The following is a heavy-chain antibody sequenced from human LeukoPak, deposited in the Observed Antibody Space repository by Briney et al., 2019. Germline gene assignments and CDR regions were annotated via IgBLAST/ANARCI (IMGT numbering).Heavy chain of an antibody. V-gene: IGHV3-48*01. CDR3: ARDLGATIFDFDY. CDR2: ISSIGSTI. D-gene: IGHD1-26*01. CDR1: GFTFSTYT. Sequence: GGSLRLSCAASGFTFSTYTMNWVRQAPGKGLEWVSSISSIGSTIYYADSVKGRFTISRDNARNSLYLQMNSLRVEDTAVYYCARDLGATIFDFDYWGQGTLVTVSS. J-gene: IGHJ4*02.